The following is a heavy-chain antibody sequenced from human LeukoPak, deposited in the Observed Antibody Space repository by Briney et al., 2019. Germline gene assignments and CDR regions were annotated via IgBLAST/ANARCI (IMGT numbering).Heavy chain of an antibody. CDR2: ISGSGNST. D-gene: IGHD2-2*01. CDR3: ASRDFTSWTRKFDY. Sequence: GGSLRLSCAASGLPFSRYAMSWVRQAPGKGLEWVSGISGSGNSTYYADSVKGRFTISRDNSKNTLYLQMDGLRAEDTAVYYCASRDFTSWTRKFDYWGQGTLVTVSS. J-gene: IGHJ4*02. V-gene: IGHV3-23*01. CDR1: GLPFSRYA.